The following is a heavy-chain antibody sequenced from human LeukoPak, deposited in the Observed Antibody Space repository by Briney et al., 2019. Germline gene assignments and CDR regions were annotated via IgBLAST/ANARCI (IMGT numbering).Heavy chain of an antibody. J-gene: IGHJ4*02. CDR2: IWYDGSNK. CDR1: GFTFSSYG. V-gene: IGHV3-33*06. D-gene: IGHD6-25*01. Sequence: GGSLRLSCAASGFTFSSYGMHWVRQAPGKGLEWVAVIWYDGSNKYYADSVKGRFTISRDNSKNTLYLQMNSLRAEDTAVYYCAKDIPAPRNWGQGTLVTVSS. CDR3: AKDIPAPRN.